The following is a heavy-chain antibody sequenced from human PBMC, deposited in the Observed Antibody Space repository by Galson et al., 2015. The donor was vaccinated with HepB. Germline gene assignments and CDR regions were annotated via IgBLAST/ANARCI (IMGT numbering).Heavy chain of an antibody. CDR2: ISYDGSNK. CDR3: AKDRQRKVGYYYDSSGYSAEDY. J-gene: IGHJ4*02. V-gene: IGHV3-30*18. Sequence: SLRLSCAASGFTFSSYGMHWVRQAPGKGLEWVAVISYDGSNKYYADSVKGRFTIPRDNSKNTLYLQMNSLRAEDTAVYYCAKDRQRKVGYYYDSSGYSAEDYWGQGTLVTVSS. D-gene: IGHD3-22*01. CDR1: GFTFSSYG.